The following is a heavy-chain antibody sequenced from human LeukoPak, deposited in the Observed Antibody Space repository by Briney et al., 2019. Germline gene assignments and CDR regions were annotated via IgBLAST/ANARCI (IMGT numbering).Heavy chain of an antibody. V-gene: IGHV3-20*01. D-gene: IGHD3-10*01. J-gene: IGHJ4*02. CDR1: GFTFDDNG. Sequence: GGSLRLSCAASGFTFDDNGMSWVRQAPGKGLEWVSGLNWNGGTTGYADSVKGRFTISRDNAKNFLYLQMNSLRAEDTALYDCATHSYYYGSGSYPHYLDYWGQGTLVTVSS. CDR3: ATHSYYYGSGSYPHYLDY. CDR2: LNWNGGTT.